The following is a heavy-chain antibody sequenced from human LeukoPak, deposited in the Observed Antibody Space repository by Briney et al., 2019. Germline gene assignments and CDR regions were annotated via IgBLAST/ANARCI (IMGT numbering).Heavy chain of an antibody. CDR1: GGSISSYY. Sequence: PSETLSLTCTVSGGSISSYYWSWIRQPPGKGLEWIGEINHSGSTNYNPSLKSRVTISVDTSKNQFSLKLSSVTAADTAVYYCASVDTAMVDHVYWGQGTLVTVSS. CDR2: INHSGST. D-gene: IGHD5-18*01. J-gene: IGHJ4*02. CDR3: ASVDTAMVDHVY. V-gene: IGHV4-34*01.